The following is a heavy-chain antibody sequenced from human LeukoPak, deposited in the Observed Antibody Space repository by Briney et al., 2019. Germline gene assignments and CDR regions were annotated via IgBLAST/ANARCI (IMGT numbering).Heavy chain of an antibody. Sequence: ASVKVSCKASGYTFTSYDINWVRQATGQGLEWMGWMNPNSGNTGYAQKFQGRVTMTRNTSMSTAYMELSSLRSEDTAVYYCARDRYCSGGSCYSYGWFDPWGQGTLVTVSS. CDR1: GYTFTSYD. V-gene: IGHV1-8*01. D-gene: IGHD2-15*01. J-gene: IGHJ5*02. CDR3: ARDRYCSGGSCYSYGWFDP. CDR2: MNPNSGNT.